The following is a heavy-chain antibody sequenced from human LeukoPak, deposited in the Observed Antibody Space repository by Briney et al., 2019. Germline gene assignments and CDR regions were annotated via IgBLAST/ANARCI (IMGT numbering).Heavy chain of an antibody. CDR1: GGSISSSNYY. CDR3: ARHGHDFWSGYFSYYFDY. CDR2: IYYSGST. Sequence: TSETLSLTCTVSGGSISSSNYYWGWIRQPPGKGLERIGSIYYSGSTYYNPSLKSRVTISVDTSKNQFSLKLSSVTAADAAVYYCARHGHDFWSGYFSYYFDYWGQGTLVTVSS. D-gene: IGHD3-3*01. V-gene: IGHV4-39*01. J-gene: IGHJ4*02.